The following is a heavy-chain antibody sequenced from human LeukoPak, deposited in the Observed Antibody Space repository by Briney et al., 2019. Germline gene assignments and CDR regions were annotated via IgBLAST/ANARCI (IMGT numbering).Heavy chain of an antibody. CDR3: ARVPSSSWPYYYYMDV. V-gene: IGHV3-11*01. J-gene: IGHJ6*03. CDR2: ISSSGSTI. D-gene: IGHD6-13*01. CDR1: GFTFSDYY. Sequence: GGSLRLSCAASGFTFSDYYMSWIRQAPGKGLEWVSCISSSGSTIYYADSVKGRFTISRDNAKNSLYLQMNSLRAEDTAVYYCARVPSSSWPYYYYMDVWGKGTTVTVSS.